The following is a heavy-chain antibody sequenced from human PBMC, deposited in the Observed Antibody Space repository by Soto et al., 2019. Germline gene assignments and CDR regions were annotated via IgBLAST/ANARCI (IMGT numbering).Heavy chain of an antibody. CDR3: ARDKGWAFDY. CDR1: GFTFSSYS. CDR2: IFVTSTTI. Sequence: EVQLVESGGGLVQPGGSLRLSCVASGFTFSSYSMVWVRQAPGKGLEWISYIFVTSTTIYYADSVKGRFTVSRDNTQNSLFLLMNSLRAEDTAIYYCARDKGWAFDYWGQGTLVTVPS. V-gene: IGHV3-48*04. J-gene: IGHJ4*02. D-gene: IGHD6-19*01.